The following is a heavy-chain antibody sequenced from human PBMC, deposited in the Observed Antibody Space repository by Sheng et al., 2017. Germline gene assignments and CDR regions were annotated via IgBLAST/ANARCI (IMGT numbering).Heavy chain of an antibody. V-gene: IGHV4-39*01. CDR1: GGSISSSSYY. CDR3: ADTYYDFWSGYWGYYMDV. D-gene: IGHD3-3*01. J-gene: IGHJ6*03. CDR2: IYYSGST. Sequence: QLQLQESGPGLVKPSETLSLTCTVSGGSISSSSYYWGWIRQPPGKGLEWIGSIYYSGSTYYNPSLKSRVTISVDTSKNQFSLKLSSVTAADTAVYYCADTYYDFWSGYWGYYMDVWGKGTTVTVSS.